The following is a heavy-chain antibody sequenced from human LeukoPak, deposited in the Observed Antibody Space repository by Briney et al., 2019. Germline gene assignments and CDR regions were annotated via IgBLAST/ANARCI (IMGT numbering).Heavy chain of an antibody. Sequence: SETLSLTCTVSGGSISSSSYYWGWIRQPPGKGLEWIGSIYYSGSTYYNPSLKSRVTISVDTSKNQFSLKLSSVTAADTAVYYCARDFWGTDDAFDIWGQGTMVTVSS. CDR3: ARDFWGTDDAFDI. J-gene: IGHJ3*02. CDR1: GGSISSSSYY. D-gene: IGHD3-16*01. CDR2: IYYSGST. V-gene: IGHV4-39*02.